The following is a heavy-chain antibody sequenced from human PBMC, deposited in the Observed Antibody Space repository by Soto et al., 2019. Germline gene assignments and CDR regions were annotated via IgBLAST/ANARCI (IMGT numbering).Heavy chain of an antibody. V-gene: IGHV3-74*01. CDR2: IKGDGSET. CDR1: GFTFSSYL. Sequence: GGSLRLSCAASGFTFSSYLMHWVRQAPGKGLVWVSRIKGDGSETNYADSVKGRFTISRDSAKNTLYLQLNSLRAEDTAVYYCLRGNSGYGNFDYWGQGTRVTVSS. CDR3: LRGNSGYGNFDY. D-gene: IGHD5-12*01. J-gene: IGHJ4*02.